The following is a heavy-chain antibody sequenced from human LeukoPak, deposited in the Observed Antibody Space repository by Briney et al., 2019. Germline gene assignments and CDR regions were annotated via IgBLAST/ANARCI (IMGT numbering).Heavy chain of an antibody. CDR1: GGSFSGYY. Sequence: SETLSLTCAVYGGSFSGYYWSWIRQPPGKGLEWIGEINNSGSTNYNPSLKSRVTISVDTSKNQFSLKLSSVTAADTAVYYCARGRYYDSSGGDYYYYYYMDVWGKGTTVTVSS. D-gene: IGHD3-22*01. CDR2: INNSGST. CDR3: ARGRYYDSSGGDYYYYYYMDV. V-gene: IGHV4-34*01. J-gene: IGHJ6*03.